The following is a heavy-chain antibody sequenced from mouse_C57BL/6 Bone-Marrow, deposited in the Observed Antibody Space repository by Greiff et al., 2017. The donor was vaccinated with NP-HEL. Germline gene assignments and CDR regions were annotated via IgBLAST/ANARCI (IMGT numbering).Heavy chain of an antibody. CDR2: IYPGNSDT. CDR3: AISDDYYGAMDY. J-gene: IGHJ4*01. D-gene: IGHD2-3*01. CDR1: GYTFTSYW. V-gene: IGHV1-5*01. Sequence: EVQLQQSGTVLARPGASVKMSCKTSGYTFTSYWMHWVKQRPGQGLEWIGAIYPGNSDTSYNQKFKGKAKLTAVTSSSTAYMQLSSLTSEDSAVYYCAISDDYYGAMDYWGQGTSVTVSS.